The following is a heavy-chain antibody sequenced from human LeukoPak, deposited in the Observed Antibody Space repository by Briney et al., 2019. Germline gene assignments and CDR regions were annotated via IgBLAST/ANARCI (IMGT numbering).Heavy chain of an antibody. Sequence: GGSLRLSRAASGFTFSSYGMHWVRQAPGKGLEWVAVIWYDGSNKYYADSVKGRFTISRDNSKNTLYLQMNSLRAEDTAAYYCARGSYYDSSGYYYPGADAFDIWGQGTMVTVSS. D-gene: IGHD3-22*01. V-gene: IGHV3-33*01. CDR2: IWYDGSNK. CDR1: GFTFSSYG. J-gene: IGHJ3*02. CDR3: ARGSYYDSSGYYYPGADAFDI.